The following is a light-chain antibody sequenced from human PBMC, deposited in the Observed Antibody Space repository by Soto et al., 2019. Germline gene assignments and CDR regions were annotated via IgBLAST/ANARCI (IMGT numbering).Light chain of an antibody. J-gene: IGKJ1*01. CDR3: QHYNSYSEA. CDR2: DAS. Sequence: AIRMTQSPSSFSASTGDRVTITCRASQGISSYLAWYQQEPGKAPKLLIYDASSLESGVPQRFSGSGSGTEFTLTISSLQPDDFATYYCQHYNSYSEAFGQGTKVDIK. CDR1: QGISSY. V-gene: IGKV1-8*01.